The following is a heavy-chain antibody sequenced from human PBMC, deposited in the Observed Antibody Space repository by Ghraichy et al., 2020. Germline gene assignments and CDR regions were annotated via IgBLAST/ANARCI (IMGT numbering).Heavy chain of an antibody. D-gene: IGHD5-12*01. Sequence: SETLSLTCTVSGGSVSSGFFYWDWMRQPPGKGLEWIGYIYYNGSTTYNYNPSLKSRVIISVDTSKNQFSLKLTSVTAADTAVYYCARTGGGYDYPDYWGQGTLVTVSS. CDR2: IYYNGSTTY. CDR3: ARTGGGYDYPDY. V-gene: IGHV4-61*01. CDR1: GGSVSSGFFY. J-gene: IGHJ4*02.